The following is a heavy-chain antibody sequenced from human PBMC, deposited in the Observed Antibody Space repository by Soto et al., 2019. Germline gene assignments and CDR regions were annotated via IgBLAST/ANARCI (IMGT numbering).Heavy chain of an antibody. Sequence: PGSSLRLSCTASGFIFGDYAMSWVRQAPGKGLEWVGFIRSKAYGGTTEYAASAKGRFTISRDDSKSIAYLQMNSLKNEDTAVYYCTSMSCGGAFDISGQGTMVTVSS. CDR1: GFIFGDYA. CDR3: TSMSCGGAFDI. J-gene: IGHJ3*02. D-gene: IGHD3-16*01. V-gene: IGHV3-49*04. CDR2: IRSKAYGGTT.